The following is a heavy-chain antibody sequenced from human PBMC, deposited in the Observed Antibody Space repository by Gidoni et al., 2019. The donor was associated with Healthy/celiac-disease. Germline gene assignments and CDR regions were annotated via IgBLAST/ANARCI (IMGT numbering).Heavy chain of an antibody. Sequence: EVQLVESGGGLVQPGGSLRLSCAALGSTFSSYEMNWGREVPGKGLEWVSYISSSGSTIYYADSVKDRFTISRDNAKNALYLQMNSLRAEDTAVYYCARGNGFTGWVDYWGQGTLVTVSS. CDR3: ARGNGFTGWVDY. D-gene: IGHD2-8*01. CDR2: ISSSGSTI. V-gene: IGHV3-48*03. CDR1: GSTFSSYE. J-gene: IGHJ4*02.